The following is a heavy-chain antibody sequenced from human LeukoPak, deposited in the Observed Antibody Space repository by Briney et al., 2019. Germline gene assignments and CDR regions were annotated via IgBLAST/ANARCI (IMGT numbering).Heavy chain of an antibody. V-gene: IGHV3-21*01. J-gene: IGHJ4*02. CDR3: ARGPALYCTSSSCLDGVD. CDR2: ISSGGSYI. Sequence: GGSLRLSCAASGFTFSDYAMNWVRQAPGKGLEWVSSISSGGSYISYADSVKGRFTASRDNAKDSLFLQMRSLRDEDTAVYYCARGPALYCTSSSCLDGVDWGQGTLVSVSS. CDR1: GFTFSDYA. D-gene: IGHD2-2*01.